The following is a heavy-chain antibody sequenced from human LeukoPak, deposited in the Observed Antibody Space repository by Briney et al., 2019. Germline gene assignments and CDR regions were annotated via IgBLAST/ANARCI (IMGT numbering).Heavy chain of an antibody. CDR1: GYTLTELS. CDR3: ATASGSYYRPFDY. CDR2: FDPEDGET. V-gene: IGHV1-24*01. J-gene: IGHJ4*02. D-gene: IGHD1-26*01. Sequence: ASVKVSCKVSGYTLTELSMHWVRQAPGKGLEWMGGFDPEDGETIYAQKFQGRVTMTEDTSTDTAYMELSSLRSEDTAVYCCATASGSYYRPFDYWGQGTLVTVSS.